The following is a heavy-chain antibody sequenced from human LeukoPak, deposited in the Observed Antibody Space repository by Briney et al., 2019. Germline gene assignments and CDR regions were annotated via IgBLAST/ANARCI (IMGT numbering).Heavy chain of an antibody. CDR1: GGSIGSGGYY. Sequence: SQTLSLTCTVSGGSIGSGGYYWSWIRQHPGKGLEWIGYIYYSGSTYYNPSLKSRVTISVDTSKNQFSLKLSSVTAADTAVYYCARTEDFWSGKNWFDPWGQGTLVTVSS. J-gene: IGHJ5*02. CDR3: ARTEDFWSGKNWFDP. CDR2: IYYSGST. D-gene: IGHD3-3*01. V-gene: IGHV4-31*03.